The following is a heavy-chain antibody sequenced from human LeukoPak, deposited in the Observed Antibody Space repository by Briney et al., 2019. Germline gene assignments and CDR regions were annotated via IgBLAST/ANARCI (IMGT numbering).Heavy chain of an antibody. J-gene: IGHJ4*02. V-gene: IGHV1-8*01. CDR3: ARVAGNCGGDCYRLVY. CDR2: RNPNSGNT. D-gene: IGHD2-21*01. Sequence: ASVKVSCKASGYTFTTYDINWVRQATGQGLEWMAWRNPNSGNTGYAQKFQGRVTITRNTSISTAYMELSSLRSEDTAVYYCARVAGNCGGDCYRLVYWGQGTLVTVSS. CDR1: GYTFTTYD.